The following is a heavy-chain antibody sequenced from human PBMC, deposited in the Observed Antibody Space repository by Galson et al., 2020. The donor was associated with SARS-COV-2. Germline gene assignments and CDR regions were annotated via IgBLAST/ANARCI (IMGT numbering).Heavy chain of an antibody. Sequence: ETSETLSLSCTVSGGSISRFYGCWIRQPPGKGLEWIAYSYYSGTTNYNPSLKSRVTISLNTSKNQFSLKLSSVTAADTAVYYCARHRYGYAQFDDWGQGTLVTVSS. CDR3: ARHRYGYAQFDD. V-gene: IGHV4-59*08. CDR2: SYYSGTT. D-gene: IGHD5-18*01. CDR1: GGSISRFY. J-gene: IGHJ4*02.